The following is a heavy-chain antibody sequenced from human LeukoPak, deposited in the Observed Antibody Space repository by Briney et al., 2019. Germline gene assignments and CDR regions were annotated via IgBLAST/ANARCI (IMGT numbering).Heavy chain of an antibody. J-gene: IGHJ6*03. Sequence: GGSLRLSCAASGFTFSSYDMTWVRQTPGKGLEWVALISRSGGTTYYADSVKGRFTISRDNSKNTLYLQMNSLRAKDAAEDYCATKGGTTSLYYYYYMDVWGKGTTVTVSS. CDR1: GFTFSSYD. V-gene: IGHV3-23*01. CDR2: ISRSGGTT. CDR3: ATKGGTTSLYYYYYMDV. D-gene: IGHD1-1*01.